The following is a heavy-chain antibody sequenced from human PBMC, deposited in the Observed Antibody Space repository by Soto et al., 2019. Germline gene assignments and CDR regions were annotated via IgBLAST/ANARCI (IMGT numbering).Heavy chain of an antibody. CDR1: GGSISSSSYY. J-gene: IGHJ4*02. V-gene: IGHV4-39*01. D-gene: IGHD1-26*01. CDR2: IYYSGST. Sequence: SETLSLTCTVSGGSISSSSYYWGWIRQPPGKGLEWIGSIYYSGSTYYNPSLKSRVTISVDTSKNQFSLKLSSVTAADSAVYYCAILDYSGSYLFDYWGQGTLVTVSS. CDR3: AILDYSGSYLFDY.